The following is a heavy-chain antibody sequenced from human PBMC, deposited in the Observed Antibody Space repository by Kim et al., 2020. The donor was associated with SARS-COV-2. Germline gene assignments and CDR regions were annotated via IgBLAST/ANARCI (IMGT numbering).Heavy chain of an antibody. D-gene: IGHD1-26*01. CDR3: ARNTDTGATQCPFDY. J-gene: IGHJ4*02. CDR2: IYPGDSDT. V-gene: IGHV5-51*01. CDR1: GYSFTNYW. Sequence: GESLKISCKGSGYSFTNYWIGWVRQMPGKGLEWMGIIYPGDSDTRYSPSFQGQVTIPADKSISTVYLQWSSLKASDTAMYYCARNTDTGATQCPFDYWGQGTPSPSPQ.